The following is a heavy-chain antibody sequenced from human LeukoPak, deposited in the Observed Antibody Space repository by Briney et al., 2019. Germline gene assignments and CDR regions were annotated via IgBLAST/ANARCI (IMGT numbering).Heavy chain of an antibody. Sequence: SETLSLTCTVSGGSISSYYWSWIRQPPGKGLEWIGYISYSGSTNYSPSLKGRVTISVDTSKNYFSLNLTSVTAADTAVYYCARTTTTFDDWGQGTLVTVSS. CDR3: ARTTTTFDD. CDR1: GGSISSYY. V-gene: IGHV4-59*01. CDR2: ISYSGST. J-gene: IGHJ4*02. D-gene: IGHD4-11*01.